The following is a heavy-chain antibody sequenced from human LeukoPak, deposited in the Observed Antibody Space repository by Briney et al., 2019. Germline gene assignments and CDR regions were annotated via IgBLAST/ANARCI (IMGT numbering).Heavy chain of an antibody. Sequence: PSETLSLTCAVSGGSISSSNWWSWVRQPPGKGLEWIGEIYHSGSTNYNPSLKSRVTISVDKSKNQFSLKLSSVTAAGTAVYYCARHTAMVEAFDIWGQGTMVTVSS. J-gene: IGHJ3*02. CDR3: ARHTAMVEAFDI. CDR2: IYHSGST. D-gene: IGHD5-18*01. CDR1: GGSISSSNW. V-gene: IGHV4-4*02.